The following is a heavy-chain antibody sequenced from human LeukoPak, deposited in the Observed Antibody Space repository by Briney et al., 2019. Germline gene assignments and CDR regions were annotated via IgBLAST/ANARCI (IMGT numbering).Heavy chain of an antibody. D-gene: IGHD2-2*01. CDR3: AKVPSCTSTSCYAFFDY. CDR1: GFTFSNYA. CDR2: INLDGSDK. J-gene: IGHJ4*02. V-gene: IGHV3-7*05. Sequence: GGSLRLSCAASGFTFSNYAMGWVRQAPRKGLEWVANINLDGSDKYYVDSVKGRFTISRDNADNSLYLQMSSLRAEDTAVYYCAKVPSCTSTSCYAFFDYWGQGTLVTVSS.